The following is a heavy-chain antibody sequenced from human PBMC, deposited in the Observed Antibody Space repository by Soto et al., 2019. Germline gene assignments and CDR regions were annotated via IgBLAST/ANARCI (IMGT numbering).Heavy chain of an antibody. D-gene: IGHD2-2*01. J-gene: IGHJ4*02. CDR3: AKSPNFYCSSYHCYKYYFDY. V-gene: IGHV3-30*18. CDR1: VFTFNTFG. CDR2: ISYDGSDK. Sequence: PGGSLRLSCASSVFTFNTFGMHWVRQAPGKGLEWVAVISYDGSDKYYSDSVRGRFTISRDNSMNTLYLQMNSLRTEDTAVYYCAKSPNFYCSSYHCYKYYFDYWGQGTLVTVSS.